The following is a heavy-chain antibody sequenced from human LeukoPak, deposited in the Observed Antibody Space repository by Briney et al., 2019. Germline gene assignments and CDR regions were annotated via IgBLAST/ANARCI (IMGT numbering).Heavy chain of an antibody. CDR3: AREGDPPGFYYYHHLDV. Sequence: GGSLRLSCAASGFTFSSYAIDWVRQAPGRGLEWVSSISSGSSFQNYADSVKGRFTISRDNAKNSVYLQMNRLRAEDTAVYFCAREGDPPGFYYYHHLDVWGQGTTVTVSS. CDR1: GFTFSSYA. D-gene: IGHD3-16*01. J-gene: IGHJ6*03. V-gene: IGHV3-21*01. CDR2: ISSGSSFQ.